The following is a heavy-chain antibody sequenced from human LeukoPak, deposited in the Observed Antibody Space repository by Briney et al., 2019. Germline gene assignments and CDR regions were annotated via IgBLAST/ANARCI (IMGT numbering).Heavy chain of an antibody. V-gene: IGHV1-69*01. J-gene: IGHJ5*02. CDR2: IIPIFGTA. D-gene: IGHD3-3*01. CDR3: ARFSGRVYDFWSGYKNNWFDP. Sequence: SVKVSCKASGGTFSSYAISWVRQAPGQGLEWMGGIIPIFGTANYAQKFQGRVTITADEPTSTAYMELSSLGSEDTAVYYCARFSGRVYDFWSGYKNNWFDPWGQGTLVTVSS. CDR1: GGTFSSYA.